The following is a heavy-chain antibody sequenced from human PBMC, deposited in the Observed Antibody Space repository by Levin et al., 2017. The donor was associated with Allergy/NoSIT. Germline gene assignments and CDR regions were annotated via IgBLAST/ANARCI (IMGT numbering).Heavy chain of an antibody. V-gene: IGHV3-23*01. CDR1: GFTFSSYA. CDR3: AKQQLVSYYYYYGMDV. CDR2: IGGSGGST. Sequence: PGGSLRLSCAASGFTFSSYAMSWVRQAPGKGLEWVSAIGGSGGSTYYADSVKGRFTISRDNSKNTLYLQMNSLRAEDTAVYYCAKQQLVSYYYYYGMDVWGQGTTVTVSS. J-gene: IGHJ6*02. D-gene: IGHD6-13*01.